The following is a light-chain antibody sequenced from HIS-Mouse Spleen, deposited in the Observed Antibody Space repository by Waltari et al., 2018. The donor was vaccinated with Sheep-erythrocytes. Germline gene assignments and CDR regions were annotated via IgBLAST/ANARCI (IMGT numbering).Light chain of an antibody. Sequence: QSALTQPPSASGSPGQSVTISCTGTSSAVGCYNSVSWYQQHPGKAPKLMIYEVSKRPSGVPDRFSGSKSGNTASLTVSGLQAEDEADYYCSSYAGSNNLVFGGGTKLTVL. CDR3: SSYAGSNNLV. CDR1: SSAVGCYNS. V-gene: IGLV2-8*01. J-gene: IGLJ3*02. CDR2: EVS.